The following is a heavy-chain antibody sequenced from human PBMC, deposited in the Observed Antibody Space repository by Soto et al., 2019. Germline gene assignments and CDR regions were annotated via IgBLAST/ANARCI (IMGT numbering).Heavy chain of an antibody. D-gene: IGHD1-26*01. J-gene: IGHJ4*02. Sequence: PGGSLRLSCAASGFTFSGPSMHWVRQASGKGLEWVGRIRSKADSYATAYAASVKGRFTISRDDSKNTAYLQMNSLRAEDTAVYYCAKVGYSGSYFDYWGQGTLVTVSS. V-gene: IGHV3-73*01. CDR3: AKVGYSGSYFDY. CDR1: GFTFSGPS. CDR2: IRSKADSYAT.